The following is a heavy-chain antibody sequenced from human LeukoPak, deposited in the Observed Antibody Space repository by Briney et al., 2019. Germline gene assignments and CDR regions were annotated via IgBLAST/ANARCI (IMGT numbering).Heavy chain of an antibody. CDR1: GYSISSGYY. CDR2: IYHSGTT. Sequence: PSETLSLTCTVSGYSISSGYYWGWIRPPPGKGLEWIGSIYHSGTTYYNPSLKSRVTISVDTSKNQFSLKLSSVTAADTAVYYCARVKGRLSWFDPWGQGTLFTVSS. CDR3: ARVKGRLSWFDP. J-gene: IGHJ5*02. V-gene: IGHV4-38-2*02.